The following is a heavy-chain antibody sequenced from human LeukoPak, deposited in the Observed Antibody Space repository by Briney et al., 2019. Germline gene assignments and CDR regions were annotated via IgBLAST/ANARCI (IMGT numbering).Heavy chain of an antibody. CDR3: ARDLTGEYSPGNWFDP. V-gene: IGHV1-2*02. Sequence: GASVKVSCKASEYTFTGYYMHWVRQAPGQGLEWMGWINPNSGGTNYAQKFQGRVTMTRDTSISTAYMELSRLRSDDTAVYYCARDLTGEYSPGNWFDPWGQGTLVTVSS. CDR2: INPNSGGT. J-gene: IGHJ5*02. D-gene: IGHD4-11*01. CDR1: EYTFTGYY.